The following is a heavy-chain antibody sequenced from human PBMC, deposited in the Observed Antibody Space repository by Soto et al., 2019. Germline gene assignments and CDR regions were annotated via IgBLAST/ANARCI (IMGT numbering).Heavy chain of an antibody. V-gene: IGHV1-69*12. CDR3: ARVEAVAGLYNYHGLDV. D-gene: IGHD6-19*01. J-gene: IGHJ6*02. Sequence: QVQLVQSGAEVKKPGSSVKVSCKVSGGTFSNYAIDWVRLAPGHGLEWMGGIVPIFGTTYYTQKFQGRATIGADESTTTAGLEVSSLRSEDTAIYYCARVEAVAGLYNYHGLDVWGQGTAVTVSS. CDR1: GGTFSNYA. CDR2: IVPIFGTT.